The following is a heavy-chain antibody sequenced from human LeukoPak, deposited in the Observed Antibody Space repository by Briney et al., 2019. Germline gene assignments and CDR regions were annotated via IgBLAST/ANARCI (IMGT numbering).Heavy chain of an antibody. CDR1: GFTFSSYA. D-gene: IGHD1-1*01. CDR3: ARNSFLGTTGTTV. CDR2: IYSDGTT. J-gene: IGHJ3*01. V-gene: IGHV3-66*01. Sequence: GGSLRLSCAASGFTFSSYAMSWVRQAPGKGLDWVSFIYSDGTTYYADSVKGRFTISRDNSKNTLYLQMNSLRVEDTAVYYCARNSFLGTTGTTVWGQGTMVTVSS.